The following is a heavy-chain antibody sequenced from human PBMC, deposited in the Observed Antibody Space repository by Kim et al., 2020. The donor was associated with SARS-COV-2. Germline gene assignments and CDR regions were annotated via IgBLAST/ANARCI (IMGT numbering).Heavy chain of an antibody. CDR3: AKLEIAAAAYMDV. J-gene: IGHJ6*03. D-gene: IGHD6-13*01. V-gene: IGHV3-21*06. Sequence: YYADSAKGRFTISRDNAKNSLYLQMNSLRAEDTAVYYCAKLEIAAAAYMDVWGKGTTVTVSS.